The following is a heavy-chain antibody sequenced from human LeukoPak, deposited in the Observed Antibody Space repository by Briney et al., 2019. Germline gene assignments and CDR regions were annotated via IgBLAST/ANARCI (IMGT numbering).Heavy chain of an antibody. CDR1: GFTFSNYA. J-gene: IGHJ6*03. Sequence: GGSLRLSCAPSGFTFSNYAMNWARQARGKGLEWVSSISSSSSYIYYADSVKGLFTISRDNAKNSLYLQMNSLRAEDTAVYYCARSTTVTTFYYYYYMDVWGKGTTVTVSS. V-gene: IGHV3-21*01. D-gene: IGHD4-11*01. CDR2: ISSSSSYI. CDR3: ARSTTVTTFYYYYYMDV.